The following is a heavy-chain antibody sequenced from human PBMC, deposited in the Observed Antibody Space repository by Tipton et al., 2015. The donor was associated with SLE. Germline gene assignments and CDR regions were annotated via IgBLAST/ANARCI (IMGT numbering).Heavy chain of an antibody. Sequence: TLSLTCAVSGYSISSGYYWGWLRQPPGKGLAWIGEINHSGSTNYNPSLKSRVTISVDTSKNQFSLKLSSVTAADTAVYYCARGKFLTRTIFGVAWWFDPWGRGPLVTDSS. D-gene: IGHD3-3*01. CDR1: GYSISSGYY. CDR3: ARGKFLTRTIFGVAWWFDP. CDR2: INHSGST. J-gene: IGHJ5*02. V-gene: IGHV4-38-2*01.